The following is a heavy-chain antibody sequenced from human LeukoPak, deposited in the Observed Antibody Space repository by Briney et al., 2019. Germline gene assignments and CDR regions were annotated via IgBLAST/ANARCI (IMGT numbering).Heavy chain of an antibody. CDR3: VKCRISYGDDAFDV. J-gene: IGHJ3*01. V-gene: IGHV3-74*01. D-gene: IGHD4-17*01. Sequence: GGSLRLSCAASGFTFSSNWMHWVRQAPGKGLVWVSRIKSDGSSTSYADSVKGRFTISRDNAKNTLYLQMNSLRAEDTAVYYCVKCRISYGDDAFDVWGQGTMVPVSS. CDR1: GFTFSSNW. CDR2: IKSDGSST.